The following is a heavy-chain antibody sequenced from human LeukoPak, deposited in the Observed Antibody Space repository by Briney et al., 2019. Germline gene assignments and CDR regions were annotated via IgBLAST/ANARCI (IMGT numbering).Heavy chain of an antibody. CDR1: GFTFSSYW. V-gene: IGHV3-30*03. CDR3: ARDRGRYCSGGSCYGIDY. CDR2: ISYDGSNK. Sequence: GGSLRLSCAASGFTFSSYWMSWVRQAPGKGLEWVAVISYDGSNKYYADSVKGRFTISRDNSKNTLYLQMNSLRAEDTAVYYCARDRGRYCSGGSCYGIDYWGQGTLVTVSS. J-gene: IGHJ4*02. D-gene: IGHD2-15*01.